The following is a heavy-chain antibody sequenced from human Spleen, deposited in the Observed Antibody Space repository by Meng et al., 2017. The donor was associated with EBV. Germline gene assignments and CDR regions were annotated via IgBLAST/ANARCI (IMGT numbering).Heavy chain of an antibody. Sequence: VGGGGGVVQTGRSLRLACAASGCAFSNYGIHWVRQAPGKGLEWVAVIWYDGSNKYYPDSVKGRFTVSRDNSKNTLYLQMNSLRAEDTAVYYCAGSWPSRYWGQGTLVTVSS. D-gene: IGHD5-24*01. CDR3: AGSWPSRY. CDR2: IWYDGSNK. J-gene: IGHJ4*02. CDR1: GCAFSNYG. V-gene: IGHV3-33*01.